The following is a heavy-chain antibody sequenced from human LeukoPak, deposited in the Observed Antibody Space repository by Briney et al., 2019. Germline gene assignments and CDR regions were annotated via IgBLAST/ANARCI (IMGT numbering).Heavy chain of an antibody. CDR1: GFTFSSSW. V-gene: IGHV3-20*04. CDR2: IRGDAGST. D-gene: IGHD7-27*01. J-gene: IGHJ4*02. Sequence: GGSLRLSCAASGFTFSSSWIHWVRQAPGKGLEWVSAIRGDAGSTGYADSVKGRFTISRDNAKNSLYLQMNSLRVEDTALYYCARVWAWGSGNYFDNWGQGTLVTLSS. CDR3: ARVWAWGSGNYFDN.